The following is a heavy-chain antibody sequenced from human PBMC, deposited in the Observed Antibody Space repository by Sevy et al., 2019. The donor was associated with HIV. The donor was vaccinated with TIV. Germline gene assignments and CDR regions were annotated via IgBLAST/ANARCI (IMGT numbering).Heavy chain of an antibody. CDR2: VSYDGSNK. J-gene: IGHJ4*02. CDR1: GFTFHSHA. CDR3: ARDREAHPTAILYAFDS. D-gene: IGHD6-25*01. V-gene: IGHV3-30*09. Sequence: GGSLRLSCVDSGFTFHSHAMHWVRQAPGKGLERVAAVSYDGSNKFYTASGKGRFVISRDNSKNTLFLQITSLRIEDTAVYHCARDREAHPTAILYAFDSWGQGALVTVSS.